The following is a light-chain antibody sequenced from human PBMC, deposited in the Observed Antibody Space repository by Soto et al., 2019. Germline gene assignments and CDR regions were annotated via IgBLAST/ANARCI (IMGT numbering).Light chain of an antibody. J-gene: IGKJ3*01. V-gene: IGKV3-15*01. Sequence: EIVMRRSPATLSVSPGERATLSCRSSQSVRSNLAWHQQKPGQAPRLLIYAASTRATGIPARFSGSGSGTEFSLSISTLQSVDSAPYLCPHYDHSWFT. CDR2: AAS. CDR3: PHYDHSWFT. CDR1: QSVRSN.